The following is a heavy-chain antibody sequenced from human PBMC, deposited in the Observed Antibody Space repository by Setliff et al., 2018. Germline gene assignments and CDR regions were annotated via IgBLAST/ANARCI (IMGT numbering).Heavy chain of an antibody. J-gene: IGHJ6*02. Sequence: ASVKVSCKASGYTFTRYGISWVRQAPGKGFEWMGWIGPYNGNTYYAQKFQGRVAITTDTSTSTAYMELRSLRSDDAAVYYCAKGGNITRETYYYYGMDVWGQGTTVTVSS. CDR2: IGPYNGNT. CDR3: AKGGNITRETYYYYGMDV. D-gene: IGHD1-20*01. CDR1: GYTFTRYG. V-gene: IGHV1-18*01.